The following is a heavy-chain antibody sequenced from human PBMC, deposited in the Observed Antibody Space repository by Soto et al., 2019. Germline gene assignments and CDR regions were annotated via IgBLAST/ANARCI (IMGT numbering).Heavy chain of an antibody. V-gene: IGHV4-4*02. CDR2: IYHSGST. CDR3: AKDLGIAVSARRAFDI. Sequence: QVQLQESGPGLVKASGTLSLTCDVSGASISNDNWWSWVRQPPGKGLEWIGEIYHSGSTNYNPSLKSRVTISVDKSKNQFSLKLISVTAADTAVYYCAKDLGIAVSARRAFDIWGQGTMVTVSS. D-gene: IGHD6-19*01. CDR1: GASISNDNW. J-gene: IGHJ3*02.